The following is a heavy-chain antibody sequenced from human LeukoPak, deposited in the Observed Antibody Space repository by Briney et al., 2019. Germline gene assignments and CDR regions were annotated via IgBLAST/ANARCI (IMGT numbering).Heavy chain of an antibody. V-gene: IGHV3-33*01. CDR3: ARDGGSGIDY. CDR2: IWYDGSRK. Sequence: GRSLRLSCAASGFSLTTYGTHWLRQAPGKGLEWVVVIWYDGSRKFYGDSVKGRFTVSRDTFENTMYLQMNSLRVEDTAVYYCARDGGSGIDYWGQGTLVTVSS. D-gene: IGHD3-10*01. J-gene: IGHJ4*02. CDR1: GFSLTTYG.